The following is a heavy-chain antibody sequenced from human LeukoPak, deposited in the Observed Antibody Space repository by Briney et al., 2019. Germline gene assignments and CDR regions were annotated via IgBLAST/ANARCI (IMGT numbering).Heavy chain of an antibody. Sequence: GASVKVSCKASGGTFISYAISWVRQAPGQGLEWMGGIIPIFGTANYAQKFQGRVTITADESTSTAYMELSSLRSEDTAVYYCAREIRYSSGWYLDYWGQGTLVTVSS. CDR3: AREIRYSSGWYLDY. D-gene: IGHD6-19*01. V-gene: IGHV1-69*13. CDR1: GGTFISYA. CDR2: IIPIFGTA. J-gene: IGHJ4*02.